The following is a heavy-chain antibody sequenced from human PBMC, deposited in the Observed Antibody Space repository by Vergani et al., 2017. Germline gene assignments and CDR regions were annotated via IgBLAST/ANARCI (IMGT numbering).Heavy chain of an antibody. D-gene: IGHD6-19*01. CDR3: ARHATVEWLVKLGWIDP. CDR2: IYYSGIT. CDR1: GASIRSSNYY. Sequence: QLQLQESGPGLVKPSATLSLTCSVSGASIRSSNYYWGWIRQPPGKGLEWIASIYYSGITYYNPSLKSRVPISVETSKNQFSLKLSSVTAADTAVYFCARHATVEWLVKLGWIDPWGQGILVTVSS. V-gene: IGHV4-39*01. J-gene: IGHJ5*02.